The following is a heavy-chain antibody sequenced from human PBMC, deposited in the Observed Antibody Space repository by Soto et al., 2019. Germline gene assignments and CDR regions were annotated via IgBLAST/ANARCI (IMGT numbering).Heavy chain of an antibody. CDR2: ISSSSSTI. J-gene: IGHJ3*02. Sequence: EVQLVESGGGLVQPGGSLRLSCAASGFTFSSYSMNWVRQAPGKGLEWVSYISSSSSTIYYADSVKGRFTISRDNAKNSLYLQMNSLRAEDTAVYYCARDAYPDAFDIWGQGTMVTVSS. CDR1: GFTFSSYS. CDR3: ARDAYPDAFDI. V-gene: IGHV3-48*01.